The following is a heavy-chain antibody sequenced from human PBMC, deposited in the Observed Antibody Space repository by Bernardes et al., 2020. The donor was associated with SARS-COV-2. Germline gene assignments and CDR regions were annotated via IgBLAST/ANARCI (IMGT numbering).Heavy chain of an antibody. Sequence: ASVKVSCKASGYTFTSYGISWVRQAPGQGLEWMGWISAYNGNTNYAQKLQGRVTMTTDTSTSTAYMELRSLRSDDTAVYYCARAPDYGGNPWDDTDYWGQGTLVTVSS. CDR2: ISAYNGNT. D-gene: IGHD4-17*01. CDR3: ARAPDYGGNPWDDTDY. CDR1: GYTFTSYG. V-gene: IGHV1-18*01. J-gene: IGHJ4*02.